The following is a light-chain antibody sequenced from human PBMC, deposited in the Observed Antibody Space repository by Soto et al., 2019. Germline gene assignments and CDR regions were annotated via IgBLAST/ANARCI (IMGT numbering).Light chain of an antibody. CDR1: SSDVGAYNY. V-gene: IGLV2-14*03. Sequence: QSALTQPASVSGSPGQSITMSCTGTSSDVGAYNYVSWYQHHPGKAPKLMIYDVSNRPSGVSIRFSASKSGNTASLTISGLQAEDVADYYCSSYTSSSTVIFGGGTQLTVL. J-gene: IGLJ7*01. CDR3: SSYTSSSTVI. CDR2: DVS.